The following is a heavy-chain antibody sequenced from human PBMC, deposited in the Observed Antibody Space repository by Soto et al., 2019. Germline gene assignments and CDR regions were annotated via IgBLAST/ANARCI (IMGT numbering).Heavy chain of an antibody. Sequence: QVQLVESGGGVVQPGNSLRLSCAASGFTFSRYGIHWVRQAPGKGLEWVGVLSYDGSNSYYADSVKGRFTISRDNSKNTLYLQMNSLSTEDTAVYYCAKDREQWLVTGWFDPWGQGTLVTVSS. CDR1: GFTFSRYG. CDR2: LSYDGSNS. V-gene: IGHV3-30*18. J-gene: IGHJ5*02. D-gene: IGHD6-19*01. CDR3: AKDREQWLVTGWFDP.